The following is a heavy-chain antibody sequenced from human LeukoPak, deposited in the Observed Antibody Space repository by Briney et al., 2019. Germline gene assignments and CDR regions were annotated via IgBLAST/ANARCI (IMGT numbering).Heavy chain of an antibody. CDR2: INPNSGGT. CDR1: GHTFTGYY. Sequence: ASVKVSCKASGHTFTGYYMFWVRQAPGQGLEWMGWINPNSGGTNYAQKFQGRVTLTRDTSISTAYMELSRLRSDDTAVYYCATYYLDTSARDWGQGTLVTVSS. CDR3: ATYYLDTSARD. D-gene: IGHD3-22*01. V-gene: IGHV1-2*02. J-gene: IGHJ4*02.